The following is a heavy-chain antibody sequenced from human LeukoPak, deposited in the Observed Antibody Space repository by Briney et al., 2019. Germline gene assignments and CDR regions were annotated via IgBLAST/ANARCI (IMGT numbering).Heavy chain of an antibody. J-gene: IGHJ4*02. Sequence: ASVKVSCKASGGTFSSYAISWVRQAPGQGLEWMGWINTNTRIPTYAQGFTGRFVFSLDTSVSTAYLQINSLKAEDTAVYYCARNNADGEGRFGDWGQGTLVTVPS. D-gene: IGHD3-10*01. CDR3: ARNNADGEGRFGD. CDR1: GGTFSSYA. V-gene: IGHV7-4-1*02. CDR2: INTNTRIP.